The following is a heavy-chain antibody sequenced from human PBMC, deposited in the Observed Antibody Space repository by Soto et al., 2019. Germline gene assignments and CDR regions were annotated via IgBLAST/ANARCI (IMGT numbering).Heavy chain of an antibody. CDR3: ARYEAFLTGYSY. CDR2: IYYTGST. V-gene: IGHV4-59*08. D-gene: IGHD3-9*01. J-gene: IGHJ4*02. Sequence: SETLSLTCTVSGGDISTYYWSWIRQPPGKGLEWIGYIYYTGSTKYNPSLKSRVTISVDTSKNQFSLKLSSVTAADTAVYYCARYEAFLTGYSYWGQGTLVTVSS. CDR1: GGDISTYY.